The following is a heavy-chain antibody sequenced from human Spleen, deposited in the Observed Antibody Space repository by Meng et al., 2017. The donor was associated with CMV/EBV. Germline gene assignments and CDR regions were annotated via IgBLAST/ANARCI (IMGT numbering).Heavy chain of an antibody. J-gene: IGHJ4*02. CDR2: IFYDGDNK. Sequence: GSGLPLSGFGMHWGRQAPGKGLGWGAIIFYDGDNKYYVDSVKGRFTISRDNSKNTLYLQMNSLRADDTAVYYCAKGPPREYYLDFWGQGTLVTVSS. CDR1: GLPLSGFG. CDR3: AKGPPREYYLDF. D-gene: IGHD5-24*01. V-gene: IGHV3-33*06.